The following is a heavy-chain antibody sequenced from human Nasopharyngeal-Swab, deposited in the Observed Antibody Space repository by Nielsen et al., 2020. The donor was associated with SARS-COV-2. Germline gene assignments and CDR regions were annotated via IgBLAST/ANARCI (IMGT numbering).Heavy chain of an antibody. CDR3: ARDGPTVTTPYYYYGMDV. CDR1: GYTFTSYG. D-gene: IGHD4-17*01. V-gene: IGHV1-18*01. J-gene: IGHJ6*02. CDR2: ISAYNGNT. Sequence: ASVKVACKASGYTFTSYGISGVRQAPGQGLEWMGWISAYNGNTNYAQKLQGRVTMTTDTSTSTAYMELRSMRSDDTAVYYCARDGPTVTTPYYYYGMDVWGQGTTVTVSS.